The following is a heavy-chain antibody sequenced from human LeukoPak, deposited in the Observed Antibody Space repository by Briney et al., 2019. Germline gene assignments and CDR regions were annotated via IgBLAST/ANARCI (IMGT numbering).Heavy chain of an antibody. CDR2: ISAYNGNT. J-gene: IGHJ3*02. D-gene: IGHD6-19*01. CDR1: GYTFSGFY. V-gene: IGHV1-18*04. CDR3: ARDISSGWFAAAFDI. Sequence: ASVKVSCKASGYTFSGFYIHWVRQAPGQGLEWMGWISAYNGNTNYAQKLQGRVTMTTDTSTSTAYMELRSLRSDDTAVYYCARDISSGWFAAAFDIWGQGTMVTVSS.